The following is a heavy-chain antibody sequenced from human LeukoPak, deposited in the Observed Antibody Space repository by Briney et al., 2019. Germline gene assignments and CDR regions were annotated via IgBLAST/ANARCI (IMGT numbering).Heavy chain of an antibody. V-gene: IGHV4-59*08. CDR2: IYYSGST. CDR3: ARHQGHDFYDSSGYYSFDY. Sequence: SETLSLTCTVSGGSISSYYWSWIRQPPGKGLEWIGYIYYSGSTNHNPSLKSRVTISVDTSKNQFSLKLSSVTAADTAVYFCARHQGHDFYDSSGYYSFDYWGQGTLVTVSS. D-gene: IGHD3-22*01. J-gene: IGHJ4*02. CDR1: GGSISSYY.